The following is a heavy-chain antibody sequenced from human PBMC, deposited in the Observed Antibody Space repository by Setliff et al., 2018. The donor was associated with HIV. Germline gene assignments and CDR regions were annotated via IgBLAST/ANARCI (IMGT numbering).Heavy chain of an antibody. Sequence: SETLSLTCTVSGDSITSNSYYWGWIRQSPGKGLEWIGTMHHSGSTYYNPSLKSRVAIFIDTSKNQFSLRLSSVTAADTAVYYCAGRPSFDWLFTGDYWGQGTLVTVSS. CDR1: GDSITSNSYY. D-gene: IGHD3-9*01. J-gene: IGHJ4*02. V-gene: IGHV4-39*01. CDR2: MHHSGST. CDR3: AGRPSFDWLFTGDY.